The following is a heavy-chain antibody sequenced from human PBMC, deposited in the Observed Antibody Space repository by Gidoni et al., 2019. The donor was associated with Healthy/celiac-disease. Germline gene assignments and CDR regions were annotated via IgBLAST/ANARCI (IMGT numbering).Heavy chain of an antibody. Sequence: QLQLQESGPGLVKPSETLSLTCTVTGGSISSSSYYWGWIRQPPGKGLEWIGSIYYSGSTYYNPSLKSRCTISVDTSKNQFSLKLSSVTAADTAVYYCARRWAVNWFDPWGQGTLVTVSS. CDR1: GGSISSSSYY. D-gene: IGHD4-4*01. J-gene: IGHJ5*02. V-gene: IGHV4-39*01. CDR2: IYYSGST. CDR3: ARRWAVNWFDP.